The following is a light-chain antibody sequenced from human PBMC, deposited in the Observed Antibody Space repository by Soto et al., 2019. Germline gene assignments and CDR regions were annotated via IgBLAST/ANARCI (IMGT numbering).Light chain of an antibody. V-gene: IGKV3D-15*01. J-gene: IGKJ5*01. Sequence: EIVMTQSPATLSVSPGERATLSCRASQSVSSNLAWYQQKPGQAPRLLIYGVSTRATGIPARFSGSGSGTEFTLTIGSLQSEDFAVYYCQQYNNWPAITFGQGTRLEIK. CDR3: QQYNNWPAIT. CDR2: GVS. CDR1: QSVSSN.